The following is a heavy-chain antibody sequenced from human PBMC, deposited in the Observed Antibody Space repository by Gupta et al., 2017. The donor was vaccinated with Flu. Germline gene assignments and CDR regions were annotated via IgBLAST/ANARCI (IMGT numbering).Heavy chain of an antibody. V-gene: IGHV4-59*01. CDR2: IYYSGST. J-gene: IGHJ4*02. CDR1: GGSISSYY. Sequence: QVQLQESGPGLVKPSETLSLTCTVSGGSISSYYWSWIRQPPGKGLEWIGYIYYSGSTNYNPSLKSRVTISVDTSKNQFSLKLSSVTAADTAVYYCARSAAAGFKSVDYWGQGTLVTVSS. CDR3: ARSAAAGFKSVDY. D-gene: IGHD6-13*01.